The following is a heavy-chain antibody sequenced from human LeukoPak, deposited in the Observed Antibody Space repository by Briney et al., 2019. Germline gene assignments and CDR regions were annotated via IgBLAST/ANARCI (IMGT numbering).Heavy chain of an antibody. CDR2: IYYSGST. Sequence: NPSETLSLTCTVSGGSISSGGYYWRWIRQHPGKGLEWIGYIYYSGSTYYNPSLKSRVTISVDTSKNQFSLKLSSVTAADTAVYYCASGTVEMATIRFDYWGQGTPVTVSS. D-gene: IGHD5-24*01. CDR1: GGSISSGGYY. J-gene: IGHJ4*02. CDR3: ASGTVEMATIRFDY. V-gene: IGHV4-31*03.